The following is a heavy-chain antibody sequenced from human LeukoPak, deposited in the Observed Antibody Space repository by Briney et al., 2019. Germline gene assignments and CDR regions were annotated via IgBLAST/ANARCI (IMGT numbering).Heavy chain of an antibody. CDR3: ARYFSSSPNCFDY. D-gene: IGHD6-13*01. CDR2: INAYNGNT. Sequence: ASVKVSCKACRYTFTSYGMSCVRQAPGQGLEWMGWINAYNGNTSYAQKLQGRVTMTTDTSTSTAYMELRSLTSDDTAVYYCARYFSSSPNCFDYWGQGTLVTVSS. CDR1: RYTFTSYG. J-gene: IGHJ4*02. V-gene: IGHV1-18*01.